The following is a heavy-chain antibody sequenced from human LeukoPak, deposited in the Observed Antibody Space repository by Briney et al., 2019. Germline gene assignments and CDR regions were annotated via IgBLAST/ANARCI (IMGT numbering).Heavy chain of an antibody. Sequence: WGSLRLSCAASGFTFSSYGMHWVRQAPSKGLEWVTVISYDGSNKYYAGSVKGRFTISRDNSKNTLYLQMNSLRAGDTAVYYCAKSKHSSGRYYFDYWGQGSLATVSS. V-gene: IGHV3-30*18. D-gene: IGHD6-19*01. CDR3: AKSKHSSGRYYFDY. J-gene: IGHJ4*02. CDR1: GFTFSSYG. CDR2: ISYDGSNK.